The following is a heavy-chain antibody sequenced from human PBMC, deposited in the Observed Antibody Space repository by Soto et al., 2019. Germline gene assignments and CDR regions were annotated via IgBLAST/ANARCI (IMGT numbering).Heavy chain of an antibody. D-gene: IGHD3-22*01. J-gene: IGHJ4*02. CDR3: AKEPTYYYDSSGYYYSPLYFDY. V-gene: IGHV3-23*01. CDR1: GFTFSSYA. CDR2: ISGSGGST. Sequence: GGSLRLSCAASGFTFSSYAMSWVRQAPGKGLEWVSAISGSGGSTYYADSVKGRFTISRDNSKNTLYLQMNSLRAEDTAVYYCAKEPTYYYDSSGYYYSPLYFDYWGQGTLVTVSS.